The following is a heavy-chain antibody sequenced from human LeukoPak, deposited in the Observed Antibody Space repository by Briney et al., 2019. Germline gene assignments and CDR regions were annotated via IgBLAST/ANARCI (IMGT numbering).Heavy chain of an antibody. Sequence: ASVKVSCTTSGYTFTGYYMHWVRQAPGQGLEWMGRINPNSGRTYYAQKFEGRVTITRNTSITTAYMELSSLRSDDTAVYYCASWDWNPNYYFDYWCQGTLVTVSS. CDR1: GYTFTGYY. CDR3: ASWDWNPNYYFDY. J-gene: IGHJ4*02. V-gene: IGHV1-2*06. D-gene: IGHD1-1*01. CDR2: INPNSGRT.